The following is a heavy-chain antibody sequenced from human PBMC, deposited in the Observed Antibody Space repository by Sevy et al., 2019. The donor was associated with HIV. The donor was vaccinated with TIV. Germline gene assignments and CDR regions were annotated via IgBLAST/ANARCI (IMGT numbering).Heavy chain of an antibody. CDR3: ARRPYYYGSGPNYFDY. V-gene: IGHV4-34*01. CDR2: INHSGST. D-gene: IGHD3-10*01. CDR1: GGSFSGYY. J-gene: IGHJ4*02. Sequence: SETLSLTCAVYGGSFSGYYWIWIRQPPGKGLEWIGEINHSGSTNYNPSLKSRVTISVDTSKNQFSLKLSSVTAADTAVYYCARRPYYYGSGPNYFDYWGQGTLVTVSS.